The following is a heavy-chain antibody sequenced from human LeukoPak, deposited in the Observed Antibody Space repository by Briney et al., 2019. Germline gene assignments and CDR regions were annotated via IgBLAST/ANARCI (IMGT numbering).Heavy chain of an antibody. J-gene: IGHJ4*02. D-gene: IGHD6-6*01. CDR3: ARDLAARPEGEFDY. Sequence: GGSLRLSCAASGFTFSSYAMHWVRQAPGKGLEWVAVISYDGSDKYYADSVKGRFTISRDNSKNTLYLQMNSLRAEDTAVYYCARDLAARPEGEFDYWGQGTLVTVSS. CDR2: ISYDGSDK. V-gene: IGHV3-30-3*01. CDR1: GFTFSSYA.